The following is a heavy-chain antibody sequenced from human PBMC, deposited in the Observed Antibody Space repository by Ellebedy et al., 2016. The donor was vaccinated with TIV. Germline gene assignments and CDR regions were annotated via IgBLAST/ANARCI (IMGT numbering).Heavy chain of an antibody. CDR1: GGSFSGYY. J-gene: IGHJ6*03. CDR2: INHSGST. Sequence: GSLRLSXAVYGGSFSGYYWSWIRQPPGKGLEWIGEINHSGSTNYNPSLKSRVTISVDTSKNQFSLKLSSVTAADTAVYYCARLLVPAARFHYYYYMDVWGKGTTVTVSS. D-gene: IGHD2-2*01. V-gene: IGHV4-34*01. CDR3: ARLLVPAARFHYYYYMDV.